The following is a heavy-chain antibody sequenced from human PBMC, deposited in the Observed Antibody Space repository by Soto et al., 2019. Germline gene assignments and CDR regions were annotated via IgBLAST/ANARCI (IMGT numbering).Heavy chain of an antibody. CDR2: INSDGRIK. J-gene: IGHJ6*03. D-gene: IGHD4-17*01. CDR3: ARAAYSDYFYYYYIDV. V-gene: IGHV3-74*01. Sequence: EVQLVESGGGLVQPGGSLRLSCAASGFTVSSYWMHWVRQSPGKGLVWVSRINSDGRIKNYADSVKGRFTISSDNAKNTLYLQMNSLRAEDTAVYYCARAAYSDYFYYYYIDVWGKGTTVTVSS. CDR1: GFTVSSYW.